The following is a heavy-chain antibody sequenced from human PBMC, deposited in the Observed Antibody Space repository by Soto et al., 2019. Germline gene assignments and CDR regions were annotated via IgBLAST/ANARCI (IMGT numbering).Heavy chain of an antibody. CDR3: ARDGLYCTYANCRGDAYDV. Sequence: EVQLVGSGGGLVQPGGSLRLSCVASGFTFRTYWMTWVRQAPGKGLEWVANIKQDGSEKYYVDSVRGRFAISRDNAKDSLYLQMNMMRVEDTAVYYCARDGLYCTYANCRGDAYDVWDQGTMVTVSS. CDR2: IKQDGSEK. CDR1: GFTFRTYW. D-gene: IGHD2-8*01. V-gene: IGHV3-7*04. J-gene: IGHJ3*01.